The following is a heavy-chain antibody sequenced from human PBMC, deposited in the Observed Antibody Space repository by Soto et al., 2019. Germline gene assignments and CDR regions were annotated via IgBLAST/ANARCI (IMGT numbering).Heavy chain of an antibody. V-gene: IGHV4-39*01. CDR2: IYYSRST. J-gene: IGHJ4*02. CDR1: GRSISIISYY. Sequence: PSETLSLTGTFAGRSISIISYYWAWIRQTPGKGLEWIGNIYYSRSTYYNPSLKSRFTISVHTSKDQFSLKLSSVTAADTAAYYCARRHQLIERDDAHFDYGAPGKRVTVS. CDR3: ARRHQLIERDDAHFDY. D-gene: IGHD1-1*01.